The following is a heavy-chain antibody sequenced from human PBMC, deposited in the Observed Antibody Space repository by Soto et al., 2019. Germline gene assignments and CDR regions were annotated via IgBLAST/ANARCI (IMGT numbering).Heavy chain of an antibody. CDR1: GGTFSSSG. CDR2: IVPSLDTT. CDR3: ARWPQPRYTADPYAVDV. D-gene: IGHD3-16*02. Sequence: QVHLVQSGTEVKKPGSSVKVSCKASGGTFSSSGFSWVRQAPGQGLEWMGMIVPSLDTTNYAQKFQARVTIPADEVTSTAYMELRSLRSEDTAVDYCARWPQPRYTADPYAVDVWAQGTRVIVSS. V-gene: IGHV1-69*11. J-gene: IGHJ6*02.